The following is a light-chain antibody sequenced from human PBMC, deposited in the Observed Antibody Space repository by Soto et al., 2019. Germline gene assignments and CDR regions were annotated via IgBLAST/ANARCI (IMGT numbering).Light chain of an antibody. CDR1: QSVGSDH. CDR2: GAS. V-gene: IGKV3-20*01. CDR3: QQYGSSPYT. Sequence: EIVLTQSPGTLSLSPGERATPSCRASQSVGSDHLAWYQQKPGQAPRLLLYGASNRASGIPDRFSGSGSGTDFTLTISRLEPEDFAVYSCQQYGSSPYTFGQGTRLEIK. J-gene: IGKJ5*01.